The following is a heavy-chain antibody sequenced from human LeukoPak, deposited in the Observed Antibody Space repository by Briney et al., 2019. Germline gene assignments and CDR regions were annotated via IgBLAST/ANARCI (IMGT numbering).Heavy chain of an antibody. CDR1: GLTFDDCV. D-gene: IGHD6-19*01. CDR3: AKASAAVAVNRYYFDY. Sequence: PGGSPRLSCAASGLTFDDCVMHWVRQAPGKGLEWVSGITWNSDTIAYADSVKGRFTISRDNAKNSLYLQMNSLRADDTALYYCAKASAAVAVNRYYFDYWGKGTLVTVSS. J-gene: IGHJ4*02. V-gene: IGHV3-9*01. CDR2: ITWNSDTI.